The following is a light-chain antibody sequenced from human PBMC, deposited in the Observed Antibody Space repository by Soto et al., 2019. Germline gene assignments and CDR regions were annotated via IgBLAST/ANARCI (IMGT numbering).Light chain of an antibody. J-gene: IGKJ5*01. CDR2: GTS. CDR3: QQYGSSPPIT. CDR1: QSLSSNY. V-gene: IGKV3-20*01. Sequence: EIVLTQSPGTLSLSLGERAALSCRASQSLSSNYLAWYQQKPGQAPRFLIYGTSSRATGIPDRFSGSGSGADFTLSIDRLEPEDFAVYYCQQYGSSPPITFGQGTRLEIK.